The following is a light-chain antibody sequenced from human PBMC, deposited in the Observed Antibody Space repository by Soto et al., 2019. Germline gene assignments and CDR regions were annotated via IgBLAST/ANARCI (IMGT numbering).Light chain of an antibody. CDR2: DAS. CDR3: QQYNNFWT. CDR1: QSISSG. J-gene: IGKJ1*01. V-gene: IGKV1-5*01. Sequence: DIQMTQSPSALSASVGDRVTITCRASQSISSGVAWYQQKPGKAPRLLIYDASYLERGVPSRFSGSGSGTEFTLTISDLQPDDIGTYYCQQYNNFWTFGPGTKVEI.